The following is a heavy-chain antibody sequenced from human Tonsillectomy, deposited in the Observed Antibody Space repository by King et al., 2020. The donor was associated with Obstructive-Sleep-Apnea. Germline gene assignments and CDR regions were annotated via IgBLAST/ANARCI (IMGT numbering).Heavy chain of an antibody. CDR2: ISSSGSTI. D-gene: IGHD3-22*01. J-gene: IGHJ4*02. CDR1: GFTFSDYY. CDR3: ARDPEPYYDSSGYPLGY. V-gene: IGHV3-11*01. Sequence: QVQLVESGGGLVKPGGSLRLSCAASGFTFSDYYMSWILQAPGKGLEWVSYISSSGSTIYYADSVKGRFTISMDNAKNSLYLQMNSLRAADTAVYYCARDPEPYYDSSGYPLGYWGQGTLVTVSS.